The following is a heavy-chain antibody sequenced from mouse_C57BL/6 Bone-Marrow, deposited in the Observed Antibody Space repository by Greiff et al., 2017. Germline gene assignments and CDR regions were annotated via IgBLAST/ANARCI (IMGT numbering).Heavy chain of an antibody. CDR3: ARSSSLHWYFDV. D-gene: IGHD1-1*01. CDR1: GFTFSDYG. V-gene: IGHV5-17*01. J-gene: IGHJ1*03. Sequence: DVQLVESGGGLVKPGGSLKLSCAASGFTFSDYGMHWVRQAPEKGLEWVAYISSGSSTIYYADTVKGRFTISSDNAKDTLFLQMTSLRSEDTAMYYCARSSSLHWYFDVWGTGTTVTVSS. CDR2: ISSGSSTI.